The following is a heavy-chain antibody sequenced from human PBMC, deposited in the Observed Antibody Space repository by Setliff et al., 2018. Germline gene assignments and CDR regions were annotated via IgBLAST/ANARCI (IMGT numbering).Heavy chain of an antibody. D-gene: IGHD5-12*01. V-gene: IGHV3-30*02. Sequence: GGSLRLSCAASGFTFSSYGMYWVRQAPGKGLEWVAFIRYDGSNKYYADSVKGRFTISRDNSKNMVYVQMNSLRAEDTAVYYCVKGLHHLDYWGQGTLVTVSS. CDR3: VKGLHHLDY. J-gene: IGHJ4*02. CDR1: GFTFSSYG. CDR2: IRYDGSNK.